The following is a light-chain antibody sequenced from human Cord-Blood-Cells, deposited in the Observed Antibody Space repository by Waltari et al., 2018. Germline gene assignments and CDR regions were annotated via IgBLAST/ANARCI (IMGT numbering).Light chain of an antibody. V-gene: IGLV2-11*01. CDR3: CSYAGSYSWV. CDR1: TSDGGGYNY. CDR2: DVS. J-gene: IGLJ3*02. Sequence: QSALTQPRSVSGSPGQSVTISCPGTTSDGGGYNYVSWDQQHPGKAPKLMIYDVSKRPSGVPDRFSGSKSGNTASLTISGLQAEDEADYYCCSYAGSYSWVFGGGTKLTVL.